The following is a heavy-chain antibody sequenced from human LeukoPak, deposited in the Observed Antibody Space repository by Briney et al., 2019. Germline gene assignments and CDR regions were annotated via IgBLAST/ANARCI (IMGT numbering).Heavy chain of an antibody. J-gene: IGHJ4*02. CDR3: AKDRGGWELLLSYYFDY. V-gene: IGHV3-30*18. D-gene: IGHD1-26*01. Sequence: GGSLRPSCAASGFTFSSYGMHWVRQAPGKGLEWVTVISYDGSNKYYADSVKGRFTISRDNSKNTLYLQMNSLRAEDTAVYYCAKDRGGWELLLSYYFDYWGQGTLVTVSS. CDR1: GFTFSSYG. CDR2: ISYDGSNK.